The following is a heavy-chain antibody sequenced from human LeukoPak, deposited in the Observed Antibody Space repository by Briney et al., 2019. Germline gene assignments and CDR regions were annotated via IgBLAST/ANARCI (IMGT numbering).Heavy chain of an antibody. V-gene: IGHV3-66*01. CDR3: ARDRAYYYDSSGYYSPDDAFDI. CDR2: IYSGGST. J-gene: IGHJ3*02. CDR1: GFTVSSNY. D-gene: IGHD3-22*01. Sequence: GGSLRLSCAASGFTVSSNYMSWVRQAPGKGLEWVSVIYSGGSTYYADSVKGRFTISRDNSKNTLYLQMNSLRAEDTAVYYCARDRAYYYDSSGYYSPDDAFDIWGQGTMVTVSS.